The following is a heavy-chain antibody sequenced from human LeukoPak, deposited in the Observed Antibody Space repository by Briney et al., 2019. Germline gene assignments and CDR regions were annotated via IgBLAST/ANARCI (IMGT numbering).Heavy chain of an antibody. Sequence: GGSLRLSCAASGFTFSSYSMNWVRQAPGKGLEWVALIWNAGTNTYYADSVKGRFTISRDNSKNTLYLQMNSLRAEDTAVYYCAGDTPPGGDYYFDYWGQGTLVIVSS. CDR1: GFTFSSYS. D-gene: IGHD3-16*01. CDR2: IWNAGTNT. J-gene: IGHJ4*02. CDR3: AGDTPPGGDYYFDY. V-gene: IGHV3-33*08.